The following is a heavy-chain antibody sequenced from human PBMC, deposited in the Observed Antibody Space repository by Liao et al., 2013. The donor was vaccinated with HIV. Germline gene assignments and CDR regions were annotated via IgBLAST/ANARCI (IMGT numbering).Heavy chain of an antibody. V-gene: IGHV4-61*02. J-gene: IGHJ4*02. Sequence: QVQLQESGPGLVKPSQTLSLSCTVSGDSISGGNYFLNWIRQPAGKGLEWIGRIYTSGSTNYNPSLKSRVTMSADTSKNQFSLKLSSVTAADTAVYYCARWDFDLGGMPAAGWVDYWGQGTLVTVSS. CDR1: GDSISGGNYF. CDR3: ARWDFDLGGMPAAGWVDY. CDR2: IYTSGST. D-gene: IGHD1-26*01.